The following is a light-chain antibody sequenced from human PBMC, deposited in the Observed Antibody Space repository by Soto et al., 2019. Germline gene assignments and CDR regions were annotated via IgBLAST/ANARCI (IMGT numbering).Light chain of an antibody. CDR2: GNS. J-gene: IGLJ2*01. CDR3: QTYYRSLSGYVV. CDR1: SSNIGAGYD. Sequence: QSVLTQPPSVSGAPGQRVTISCTGSSSNIGAGYDVHWYQQLPGTAPKLLIYGNSNRPSWVPYRFSGSKSGTSASLAITGLQAEDEDDYYCQTYYRSLSGYVVFGGGTKLTVL. V-gene: IGLV1-40*01.